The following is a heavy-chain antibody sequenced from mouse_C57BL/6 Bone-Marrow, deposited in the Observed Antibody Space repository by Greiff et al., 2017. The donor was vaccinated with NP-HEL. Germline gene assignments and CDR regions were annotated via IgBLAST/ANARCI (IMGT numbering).Heavy chain of an antibody. V-gene: IGHV1-82*01. Sequence: VHLVESGPELVKPGASVKISCKASGYAFSSSWMNWVKQRPGKGLEWIGRIYPGDGDTNYNGKVKGKATLTADKSSSTAYMQLSILTSEASAVYFCARGDYYGSSYAMDYWGQGTSVTVSS. CDR1: GYAFSSSW. D-gene: IGHD1-1*01. CDR3: ARGDYYGSSYAMDY. J-gene: IGHJ4*01. CDR2: IYPGDGDT.